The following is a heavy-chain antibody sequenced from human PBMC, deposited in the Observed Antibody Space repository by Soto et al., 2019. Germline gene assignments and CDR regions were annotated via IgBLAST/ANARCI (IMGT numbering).Heavy chain of an antibody. CDR3: VRLRGNGWLDS. CDR2: TYYRSKWYY. V-gene: IGHV6-1*01. J-gene: IGHJ5*01. CDR1: GDSVSSNSAS. Sequence: QVQLQQSGPGLVKPSQTLSLTCAISGDSVSSNSASCNWIRQSPSRGLEWLAKTYYRSKWYYEYTQSLKSRMTINPDTSKHQFSLHLNSVTPEDTAVYYCVRLRGNGWLDSWGQGTLVTVSS.